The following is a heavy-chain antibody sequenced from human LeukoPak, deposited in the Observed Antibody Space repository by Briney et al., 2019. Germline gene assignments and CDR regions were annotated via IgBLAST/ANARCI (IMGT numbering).Heavy chain of an antibody. CDR1: GYTFTGYY. D-gene: IGHD1-1*01. Sequence: ASVKVSCKASGYTFTGYYMHWVRQAPGQGLEWMGWINPSGGSTSYAQKFQGRVTMTRDTSTSTVYMELSSLRSEDTAVYYCARDRVTGTDGGHFDYWGQGTLVTVSS. CDR3: ARDRVTGTDGGHFDY. J-gene: IGHJ4*02. V-gene: IGHV1-46*01. CDR2: INPSGGST.